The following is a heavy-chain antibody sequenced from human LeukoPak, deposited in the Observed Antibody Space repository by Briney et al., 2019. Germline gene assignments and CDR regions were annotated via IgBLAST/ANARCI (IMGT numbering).Heavy chain of an antibody. CDR1: GFTFSNYN. Sequence: GGSLRLSCAASGFTFSNYNMNWVRQAPGQVPGKGLEWVSSISSSSTYIYYADSVKGRFTVSRDNAKNSLYLLMNSLRAEDTAVYYCARVSILAGYYDSSGYYHDAFDIWGQGTMVTVSS. CDR2: ISSSSTYI. CDR3: ARVSILAGYYDSSGYYHDAFDI. D-gene: IGHD3-22*01. V-gene: IGHV3-21*01. J-gene: IGHJ3*02.